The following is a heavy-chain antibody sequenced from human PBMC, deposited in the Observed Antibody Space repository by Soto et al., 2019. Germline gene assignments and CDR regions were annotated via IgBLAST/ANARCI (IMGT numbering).Heavy chain of an antibody. CDR1: GYTFTVYE. D-gene: IGHD3-3*01. Sequence: AVSVKVACKASGYTFTVYEMYWVRQAPGQGLEWMGWINPNSGGTNYAQKFQGWVTMTRDTSISTAYMELSRLRSDDTAVYYCARETDSDFWSKRGAWFDPWGQGTLVTVSS. J-gene: IGHJ5*02. CDR3: ARETDSDFWSKRGAWFDP. V-gene: IGHV1-2*04. CDR2: INPNSGGT.